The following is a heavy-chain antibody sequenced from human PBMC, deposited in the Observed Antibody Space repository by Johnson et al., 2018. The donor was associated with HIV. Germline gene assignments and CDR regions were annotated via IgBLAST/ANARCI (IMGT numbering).Heavy chain of an antibody. CDR3: ARDRVWFGELYAFDI. CDR1: GFTFTNNA. CDR2: ISNDGTNT. V-gene: IGHV3-30*04. Sequence: VQLVESGGGLVQPGGSLRLSCAASGFTFTNNAIHWVRQAPGKGLEWVAVISNDGTNTYYADPVKGRFTISRDNSRNSLYLQMNSLRAEDTAVYYCARDRVWFGELYAFDIWGQGTMVTVSS. J-gene: IGHJ3*02. D-gene: IGHD3-10*01.